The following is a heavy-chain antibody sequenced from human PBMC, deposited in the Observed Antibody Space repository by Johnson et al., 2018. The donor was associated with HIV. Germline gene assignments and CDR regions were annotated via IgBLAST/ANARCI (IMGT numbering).Heavy chain of an antibody. D-gene: IGHD1-7*01. CDR3: AKDLVGNSGAFDI. CDR2: IYSGGST. V-gene: IGHV3-53*01. Sequence: VQLVESGGGLIQPGGSLRLSCAASGFTVSSNYMSWVRQAPGKGLEWVSVIYSGGSTYYADSVKGRFTISRDNAKNSLYLQMNSLRAEDTAVYYCAKDLVGNSGAFDIWGQGTLVSVSS. CDR1: GFTVSSNY. J-gene: IGHJ3*02.